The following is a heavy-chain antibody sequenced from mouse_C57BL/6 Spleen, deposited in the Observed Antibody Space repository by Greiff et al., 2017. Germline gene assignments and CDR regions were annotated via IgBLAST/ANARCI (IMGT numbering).Heavy chain of an antibody. V-gene: IGHV7-3*01. Sequence: EVQRVESGGGLVQPGGSLSLSCAAYGFTFTDYYMSWVRQPPGKALEWLGFIRNKANGYTTEYSASVKGRFTISRDNSQSILFLQMNALRAENSASYCCARSYGSPYFDYWRQCTTLTVSS. CDR2: IRNKANGYTT. CDR3: ARSYGSPYFDY. J-gene: IGHJ2*01. CDR1: GFTFTDYY. D-gene: IGHD1-1*01.